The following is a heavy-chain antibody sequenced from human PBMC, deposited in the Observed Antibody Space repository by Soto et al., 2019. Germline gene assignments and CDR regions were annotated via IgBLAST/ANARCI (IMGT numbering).Heavy chain of an antibody. J-gene: IGHJ4*02. CDR1: GGTFSSYA. Sequence: EASVKVSCKASGGTFSSYAISWVRQAPGQGLEWMGGFFLFFGTANYAKKFQGRVTITADESTSTAYLELSSLRSEDTAFFFCARSIVVVPAAMRFYFDYWGQGTLVTVSS. CDR3: ARSIVVVPAAMRFYFDY. V-gene: IGHV1-69*13. D-gene: IGHD2-2*01. CDR2: FFLFFGTA.